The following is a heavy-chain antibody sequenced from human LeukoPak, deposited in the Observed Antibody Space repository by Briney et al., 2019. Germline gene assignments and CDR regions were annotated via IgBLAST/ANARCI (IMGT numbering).Heavy chain of an antibody. J-gene: IGHJ4*02. CDR3: AREHSSGYHDAFDY. CDR2: INPNSGGT. Sequence: ASVKVSCKASGYTFTGYYMHWVRLAPGQGLEWMGWINPNSGGTNYAQKFQGRVTMTRDTSISTAYMELSRLRSDDTAVYYCAREHSSGYHDAFDYWGQGTLVTVSS. D-gene: IGHD3-22*01. CDR1: GYTFTGYY. V-gene: IGHV1-2*02.